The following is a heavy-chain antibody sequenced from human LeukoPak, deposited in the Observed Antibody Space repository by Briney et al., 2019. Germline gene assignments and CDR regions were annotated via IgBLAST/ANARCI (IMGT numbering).Heavy chain of an antibody. Sequence: PSETLSLTCAVYGGSFSGYYWSWIRQPPGKGLEWIGEINHSGSTNYNPSLKSRVTISVDTSKNQFSLKLSSVTAADTAVYYCARGIAPDVWGQGTTVTVSS. J-gene: IGHJ6*02. CDR1: GGSFSGYY. D-gene: IGHD2/OR15-2a*01. CDR2: INHSGST. V-gene: IGHV4-34*01. CDR3: ARGIAPDV.